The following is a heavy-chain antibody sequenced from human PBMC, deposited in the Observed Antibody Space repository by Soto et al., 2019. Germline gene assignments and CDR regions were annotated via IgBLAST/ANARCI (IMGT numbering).Heavy chain of an antibody. V-gene: IGHV1-69*13. D-gene: IGHD3-22*01. CDR1: GGTFSSYA. Sequence: SVKVSCKASGGTFSSYAISWVRQAPGQGLEWMGGIIPIFGTANYAQKFQGRVTITADESTSTAYMELSSLRSEDTAVYYCARGSDYYDSSGYYSGYWGQGTLVTVSS. J-gene: IGHJ4*02. CDR2: IIPIFGTA. CDR3: ARGSDYYDSSGYYSGY.